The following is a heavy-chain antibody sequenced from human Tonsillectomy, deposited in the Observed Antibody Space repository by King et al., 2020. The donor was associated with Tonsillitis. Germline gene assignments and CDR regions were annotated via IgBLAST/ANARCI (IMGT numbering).Heavy chain of an antibody. V-gene: IGHV1-18*01. CDR3: ARGFWSGQGS. D-gene: IGHD3-3*01. CDR2: ISAYNGHT. CDR1: GDTFSSFC. J-gene: IGHJ4*02. Sequence: VQLVESGAEVKKPGASVKVSCKASGDTFSSFCISWVRQAPGQGLEWMGWISAYNGHTNLAQKLQGRVTMTTDTSTSTVYMELRSLRSGDTAVYYCARGFWSGQGSWGQGTLVTVSS.